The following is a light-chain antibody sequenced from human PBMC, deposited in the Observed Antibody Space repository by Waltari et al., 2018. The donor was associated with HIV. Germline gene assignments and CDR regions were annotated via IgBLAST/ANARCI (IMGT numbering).Light chain of an antibody. V-gene: IGLV2-8*01. Sequence: QSALTQPPSASGSPGQSVTISCTGTSNDVGAYDSVSWYQQHPGRAPKLLIYEVTKRPSGVPDRFSGSKSGNTASLTISELQAEDDGYYYCPSYVGHDAVFFGGGTKLTVL. CDR1: SNDVGAYDS. J-gene: IGLJ2*01. CDR3: PSYVGHDAVF. CDR2: EVT.